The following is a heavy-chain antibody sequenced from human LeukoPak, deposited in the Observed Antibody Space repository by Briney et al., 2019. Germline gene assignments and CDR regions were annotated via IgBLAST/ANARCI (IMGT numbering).Heavy chain of an antibody. CDR2: IYYSGST. J-gene: IGHJ5*02. D-gene: IGHD5-24*01. Sequence: PSETLSLTCTVSGGSISSSSYYWGWIRQPPGKGLEWIGSIYYSGSTYYNPSLKSRVTISVDTSKNQFSLKLSSVTAADTAVYYCARVGGMGTPLNWFDPWGQGTLVTVSS. CDR1: GGSISSSSYY. CDR3: ARVGGMGTPLNWFDP. V-gene: IGHV4-39*01.